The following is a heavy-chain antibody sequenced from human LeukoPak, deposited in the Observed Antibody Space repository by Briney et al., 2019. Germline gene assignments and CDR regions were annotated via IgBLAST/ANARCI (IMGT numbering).Heavy chain of an antibody. V-gene: IGHV1-69*05. CDR2: IIPIFDTA. CDR3: ASRYNWNYDWFDP. CDR1: GGTFSSYA. J-gene: IGHJ5*02. Sequence: SVKVSCKASGGTFSSYAISWVRQAPGQGLEWMGRIIPIFDTANYAQKFQGRVTITTDESTSTAYMELSSLRSEDTAVYYCASRYNWNYDWFDPWGQGTLVTVSS. D-gene: IGHD1-7*01.